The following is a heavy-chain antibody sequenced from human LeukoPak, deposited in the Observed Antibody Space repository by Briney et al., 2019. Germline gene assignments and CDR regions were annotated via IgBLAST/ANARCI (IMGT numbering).Heavy chain of an antibody. D-gene: IGHD3-10*01. J-gene: IGHJ4*02. CDR2: INPNSGGT. CDR1: GYTFTGYY. V-gene: IGHV1-2*02. CDR3: ARASGRSPFDY. Sequence: AASVKVSCKTSGYTFTGYYMHWVRQAPGQGLEWMGWINPNSGGTNYAQKFQGRVTMTRDTSISTAYMELSRLRSDDTAVYYCARASGRSPFDYWGQGTLVTVSS.